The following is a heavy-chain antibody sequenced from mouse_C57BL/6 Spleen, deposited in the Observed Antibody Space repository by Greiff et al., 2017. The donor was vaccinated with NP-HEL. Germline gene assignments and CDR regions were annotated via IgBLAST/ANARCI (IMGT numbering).Heavy chain of an antibody. CDR1: GFSFNTYA. D-gene: IGHD2-3*01. CDR2: IRSKSNNYAT. V-gene: IGHV10-1*01. CDR3: VRQEGYYEAWFAY. Sequence: EVKLVESGGGLVQPKGSLKLSCAASGFSFNTYAMNWVRQAPGKGLEWVARIRSKSNNYATYYADSVKDRFTISRDDSESMLYLQMNNLKTEDTAMYYWVRQEGYYEAWFAYWGQGTLVTVSA. J-gene: IGHJ3*01.